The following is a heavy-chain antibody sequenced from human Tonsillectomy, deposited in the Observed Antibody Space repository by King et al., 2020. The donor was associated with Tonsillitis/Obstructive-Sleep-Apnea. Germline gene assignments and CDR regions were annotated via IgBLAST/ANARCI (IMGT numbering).Heavy chain of an antibody. V-gene: IGHV4-34*01. D-gene: IGHD6-19*01. Sequence: VQLPQWGAGLLKPSETLSLTCAVSGGSFSGYYWSWIRQPPGKGLEWIGEINHSGSTNYNPSLKSRVTISVDTSKNQFSLKLSSVTAADTAVYYCAREGGSGWYYYWGQGILVTVSS. CDR3: AREGGSGWYYY. CDR2: INHSGST. J-gene: IGHJ4*02. CDR1: GGSFSGYY.